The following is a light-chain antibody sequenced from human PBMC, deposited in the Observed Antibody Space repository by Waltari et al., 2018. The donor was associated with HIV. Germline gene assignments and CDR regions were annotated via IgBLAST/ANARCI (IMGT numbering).Light chain of an antibody. CDR2: KAS. CDR1: QSISNW. CDR3: QQYNSYSLT. Sequence: STLSAFVGDRVTITCRASQSISNWLAWYQQKPGKAPNLLIYKASSLESGVPSRFSGSGSGTEFSLTISSLQPDDFATYYCQQYNSYSLTFGGGTKVEIK. V-gene: IGKV1-5*03. J-gene: IGKJ4*01.